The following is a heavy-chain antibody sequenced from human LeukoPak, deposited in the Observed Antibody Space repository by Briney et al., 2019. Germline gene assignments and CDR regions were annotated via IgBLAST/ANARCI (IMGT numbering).Heavy chain of an antibody. Sequence: SETLSLTCTVSGGPISGYYWTWIRQPPGKGLEWIGYISYSGSTNYNPSLKSRVTISVDTSTNQFSLKLSSVTAADTAVYYCARESSGWYLDYWGPGTLVTVSS. V-gene: IGHV4-59*01. J-gene: IGHJ4*02. CDR2: ISYSGST. CDR3: ARESSGWYLDY. CDR1: GGPISGYY. D-gene: IGHD6-19*01.